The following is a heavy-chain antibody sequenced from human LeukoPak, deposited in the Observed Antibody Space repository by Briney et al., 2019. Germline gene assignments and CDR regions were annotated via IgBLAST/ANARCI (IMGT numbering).Heavy chain of an antibody. V-gene: IGHV3-9*01. CDR2: ISWNSGSI. Sequence: GGSLRLSCTASGFSVSSNYMSWVRQAPGKGLEWVSGISWNSGSIGYADSVKGRFTISRDNAKNSLYLQMNSLRAEDTALYYCAKDIRGRLDIVVVPAAMGPDYYYYYGMDVWGQGTTVTVSS. CDR3: AKDIRGRLDIVVVPAAMGPDYYYYYGMDV. J-gene: IGHJ6*02. CDR1: GFSVSSNY. D-gene: IGHD2-2*03.